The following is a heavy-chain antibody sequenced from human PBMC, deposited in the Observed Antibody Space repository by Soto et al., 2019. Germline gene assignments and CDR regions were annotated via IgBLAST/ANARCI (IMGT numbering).Heavy chain of an antibody. CDR1: GYSFAVCW. J-gene: IGHJ4*02. V-gene: IGHV5-10-1*01. D-gene: IGHD3-22*01. Sequence: GESLKSSGKGSGYSFAVCWITRVRQKPGKGLEWRGRVDPSDCKTYYRPSLRGHVSISVTKSITTVFLQWSSLRSSDTVMYYCAREIYDSDTGPNFQYYFESWGQGTPVTVSS. CDR2: VDPSDCKT. CDR3: AREIYDSDTGPNFQYYFES.